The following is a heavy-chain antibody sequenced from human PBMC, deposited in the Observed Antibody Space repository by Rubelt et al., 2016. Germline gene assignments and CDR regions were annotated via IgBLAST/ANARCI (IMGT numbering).Heavy chain of an antibody. CDR3: ARILLPDYYDSSGGMDV. V-gene: IGHV2-70*15. CDR2: IDWDDDK. Sequence: QVTLRESGPALVKPTQTLTLTCTFSGFSLSTSGMCVSWIRQPPGKALEWLARIDWDDDKSYSTSLKTRLTISKDTSKNQVVLTMTNMDPVDTATYYCARILLPDYYDSSGGMDVWGQGTTVTVSS. CDR1: GFSLSTSGMC. D-gene: IGHD3-22*01. J-gene: IGHJ6*02.